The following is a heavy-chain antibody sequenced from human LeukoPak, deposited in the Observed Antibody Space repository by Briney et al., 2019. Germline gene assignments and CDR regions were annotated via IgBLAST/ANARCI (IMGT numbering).Heavy chain of an antibody. CDR1: GGSLSRYY. CDR2: IYYSGST. V-gene: IGHV4-59*07. D-gene: IGHD5-18*01. Sequence: PSDTLSLPCTDSGGSLSRYYLRWIRQPPRQELEWIGYIYYSGSTNYNPSLKSRVTISVDTSKNQFSLKLSSVTAADTAVYYCAKGYSYGSFDYWGQGTLVTVSS. CDR3: AKGYSYGSFDY. J-gene: IGHJ4*02.